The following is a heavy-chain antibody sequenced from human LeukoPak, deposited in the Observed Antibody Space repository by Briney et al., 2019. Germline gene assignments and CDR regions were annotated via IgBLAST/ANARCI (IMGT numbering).Heavy chain of an antibody. V-gene: IGHV4-39*07. J-gene: IGHJ4*02. CDR2: IDYSGST. D-gene: IGHD6-13*01. CDR3: ARVRGYSSSLVDY. CDR1: GGSISSSSYY. Sequence: SETLSLTCTVSGGSISSSSYYWGWIRQPPGKGLEWIGSIDYSGSTYYNPSLKSRVTISVDTSKNQFSLKLSSVTAADTAVYYCARVRGYSSSLVDYWGQGTLVTVSS.